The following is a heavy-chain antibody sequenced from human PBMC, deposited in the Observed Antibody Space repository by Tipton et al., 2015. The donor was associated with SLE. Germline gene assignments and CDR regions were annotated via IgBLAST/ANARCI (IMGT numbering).Heavy chain of an antibody. CDR2: INWNGGAI. D-gene: IGHD2-2*02. Sequence: SLRLSCVASGFIFDDYAIHWVRQAPGKGLEWVSGINWNGGAIAYADSVKGRFTISRDSAKNSLYLQMNNLGPEDTAFYFCAKAADNSPLYWYFDLWGRGTLVTVS. V-gene: IGHV3-9*01. CDR1: GFIFDDYA. CDR3: AKAADNSPLYWYFDL. J-gene: IGHJ2*01.